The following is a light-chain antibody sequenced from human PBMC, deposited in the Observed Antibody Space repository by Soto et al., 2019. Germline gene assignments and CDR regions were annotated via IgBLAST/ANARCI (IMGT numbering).Light chain of an antibody. CDR3: QSYDSSLSVV. CDR1: SSNIGAGCD. V-gene: IGLV1-40*01. J-gene: IGLJ2*01. CDR2: AND. Sequence: QSVLTQPPSVSGAPGQRVTISCTGSSSNIGAGCDVHWYQQLPGTAPKLLIYANDNRPSGVPDRFSGSKSGTSASLAITGLKAEDEADYYCQSYDSSLSVVFGGGTKLTVL.